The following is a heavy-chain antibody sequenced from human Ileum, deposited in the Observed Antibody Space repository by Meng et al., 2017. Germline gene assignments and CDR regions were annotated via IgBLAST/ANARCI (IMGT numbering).Heavy chain of an antibody. J-gene: IGHJ4*02. CDR1: GFTFGDYA. Sequence: GESLKISCTTSGFTFGDYAMSWFRQAPGKGLEWVGSIREKTAGVTTEYAASVKGRFIISRDDSKSIAYMHMDSLRTEDTGVYYCSRWLQYTTFRHWGQGALVTVSS. V-gene: IGHV3-49*03. CDR3: SRWLQYTTFRH. CDR2: IREKTAGVTT. D-gene: IGHD4-11*01.